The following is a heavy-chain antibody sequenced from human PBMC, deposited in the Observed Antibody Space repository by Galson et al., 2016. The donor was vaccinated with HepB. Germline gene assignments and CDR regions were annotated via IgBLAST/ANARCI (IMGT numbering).Heavy chain of an antibody. CDR3: AREAPAYGGDDTFDI. Sequence: ETLSLTCSVSGGSIRNYYWSWIRRPPGKGLEWIGYIFHSGRGNYNPSLKSRVTLSVDTSKNQLSLKLSSVTAADTAVYYCAREAPAYGGDDTFDIWGQGAMVTVSS. V-gene: IGHV4-59*01. CDR2: IFHSGRG. J-gene: IGHJ3*02. D-gene: IGHD4/OR15-4a*01. CDR1: GGSIRNYY.